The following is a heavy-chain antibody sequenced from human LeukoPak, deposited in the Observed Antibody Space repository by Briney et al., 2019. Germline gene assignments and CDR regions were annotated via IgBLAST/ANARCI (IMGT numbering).Heavy chain of an antibody. CDR1: GFTFSSYG. CDR2: IRYDGSNK. V-gene: IGHV3-30*02. CDR3: TSAPGGAHTPQTPFDF. J-gene: IGHJ4*02. D-gene: IGHD3-10*01. Sequence: PGGSLRLSCAASGFTFSSYGMHWVRQAPGKGLEWVAFIRYDGSNKYYADSVKGRFTISRDNSKNTLYLQMNSLRAEDTAVYHCTSAPGGAHTPQTPFDFWGQGTLVTVSS.